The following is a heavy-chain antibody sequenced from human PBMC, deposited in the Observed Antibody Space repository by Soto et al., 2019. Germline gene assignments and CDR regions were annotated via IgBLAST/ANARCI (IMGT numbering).Heavy chain of an antibody. CDR3: AKGDCSGGTCYSLVYFDY. V-gene: IGHV3-23*01. J-gene: IGHJ4*02. Sequence: EVHLLESGGGLVQPGGSLRLSCGASGFTFSSHAMGWVRQAPGKGLEWVSGISGSGGSKYYADSVKGRFTISRDNSKSTLYLQMNSLRAEDTAVYYCAKGDCSGGTCYSLVYFDYRGQGILVTVSS. CDR2: ISGSGGSK. CDR1: GFTFSSHA. D-gene: IGHD2-15*01.